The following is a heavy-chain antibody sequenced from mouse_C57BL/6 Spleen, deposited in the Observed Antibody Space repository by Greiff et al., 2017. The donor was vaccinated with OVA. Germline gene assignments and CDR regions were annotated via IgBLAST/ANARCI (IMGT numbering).Heavy chain of an antibody. Sequence: EVHLVESGGGLVKPGGSLKLSCAASGFTFSSYTMSWVRQTPEKRLEWVAPISGGGGNTYYPDRVKGRFTISRDNAKNTLYLQLSSLRSEDTALYAGARRDGSGYEGLAYWGQGTLVTVSA. D-gene: IGHD1-1*01. CDR3: ARRDGSGYEGLAY. J-gene: IGHJ3*01. V-gene: IGHV5-9*01. CDR2: ISGGGGNT. CDR1: GFTFSSYT.